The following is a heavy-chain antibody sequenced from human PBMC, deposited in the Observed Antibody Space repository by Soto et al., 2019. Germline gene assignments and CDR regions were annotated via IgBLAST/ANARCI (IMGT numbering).Heavy chain of an antibody. V-gene: IGHV1-58*01. CDR2: IVVGSGNT. Sequence: SVKVSCKASGFTFTSSAVQWVRQARGQGLEWIGWIVVGSGNTNYAQKFQERVTITRDMSTSTAYMELSSLRSEDTAVYYCAAVGGTGTFNGMDVWGQGTTVTSP. CDR1: GFTFTSSA. CDR3: AAVGGTGTFNGMDV. J-gene: IGHJ6*02. D-gene: IGHD1-1*01.